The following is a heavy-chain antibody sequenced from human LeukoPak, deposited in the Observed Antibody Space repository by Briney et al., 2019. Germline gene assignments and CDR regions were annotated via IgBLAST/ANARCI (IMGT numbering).Heavy chain of an antibody. D-gene: IGHD6-19*01. CDR2: ISTSGST. V-gene: IGHV4-4*09. CDR3: AGHDEGSGWYRSYIDL. Sequence: SETLSLTCTVSGVSINSYYCSWIRQPPGKGLEWIGYISTSGSTDYSPSLKSRVTISVDRSKNQCSLNLSSVTAADTAVYYCAGHDEGSGWYRSYIDLWGRGTLVIVSS. J-gene: IGHJ2*01. CDR1: GVSINSYY.